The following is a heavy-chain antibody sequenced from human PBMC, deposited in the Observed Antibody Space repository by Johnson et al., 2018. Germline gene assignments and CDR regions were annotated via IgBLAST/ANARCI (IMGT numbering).Heavy chain of an antibody. CDR3: TRDTRSLDV. CDR2: ISSNGGRT. V-gene: IGHV3-64*04. J-gene: IGHJ6*02. D-gene: IGHD3-10*01. Sequence: QVQLVQSGGGLVQPGGSLGLSCVSSGVTFSGYVMHWVRQAPGKGLEYVASISSNGGRTYYANSVKGRFTISRDNSKNMLYLQMNNLRAEDTALYYCTRDTRSLDVWGQGTTVTVSS. CDR1: GVTFSGYV.